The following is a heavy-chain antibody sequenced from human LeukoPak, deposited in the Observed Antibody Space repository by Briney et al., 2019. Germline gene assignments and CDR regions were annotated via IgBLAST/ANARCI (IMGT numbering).Heavy chain of an antibody. J-gene: IGHJ5*02. Sequence: SETLSLTCTVSGGTISSSYWSWIRQRAGKGLEWIGRIYISGSTNHKPPLKSRVTMSVDTSKNQFTLKPSSATAADTAVYYCARDRLGAAAAENWFDPWGQGTLVTVSS. CDR1: GGTISSSY. V-gene: IGHV4-4*07. CDR3: ARDRLGAAAAENWFDP. CDR2: IYISGST. D-gene: IGHD6-13*01.